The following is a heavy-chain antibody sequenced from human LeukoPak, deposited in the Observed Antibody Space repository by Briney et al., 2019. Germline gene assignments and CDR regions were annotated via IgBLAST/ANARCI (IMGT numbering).Heavy chain of an antibody. V-gene: IGHV1-8*01. J-gene: IGHJ4*02. CDR1: GYTFTSYD. D-gene: IGHD4-17*01. Sequence: ASVTVSCKASGYTFTSYDINWVRQATGQGLEWMGWMNPNSGNTGYAQKFQGRVTMTRNTSISTAYMELSSLRSEDTAVYYCARDYGDYVTLFDYWGQGTLVTVSS. CDR2: MNPNSGNT. CDR3: ARDYGDYVTLFDY.